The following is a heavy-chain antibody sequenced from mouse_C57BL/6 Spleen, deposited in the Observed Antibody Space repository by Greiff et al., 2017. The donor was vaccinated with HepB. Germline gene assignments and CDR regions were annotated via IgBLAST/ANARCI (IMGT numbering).Heavy chain of an antibody. D-gene: IGHD2-3*01. V-gene: IGHV5-17*01. Sequence: DVMLVESGGGLVKPGGSLKLSCAASGFTFSDYGMHWVRQAPEKGLEWVAYISSGSSTIYYADTVKGRFTISRDNAKNTLFLQMTSLRSEDTAMNYCARPHDGYYSYWYFDVWGTGTTVTVSS. CDR3: ARPHDGYYSYWYFDV. CDR1: GFTFSDYG. J-gene: IGHJ1*03. CDR2: ISSGSSTI.